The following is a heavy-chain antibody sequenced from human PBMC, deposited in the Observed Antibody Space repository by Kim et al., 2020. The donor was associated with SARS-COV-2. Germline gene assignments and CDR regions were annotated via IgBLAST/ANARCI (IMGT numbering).Heavy chain of an antibody. V-gene: IGHV3-48*02. CDR3: ARWLLDY. CDR2: SSSTI. J-gene: IGHJ4*02. Sequence: SSSTIYYADSVKGRFTISRDNAKNSLYLQMNSLRDEDTAVYYCARWLLDYWGQGTLVTVSS. D-gene: IGHD3-10*01.